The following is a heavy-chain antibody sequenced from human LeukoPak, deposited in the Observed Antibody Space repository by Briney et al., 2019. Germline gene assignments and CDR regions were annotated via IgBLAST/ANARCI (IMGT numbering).Heavy chain of an antibody. CDR1: GFTFSSNW. J-gene: IGHJ4*02. CDR2: INEDGSTT. CDR3: VRDLGGRSGH. V-gene: IGHV3-74*01. D-gene: IGHD1-26*01. Sequence: GGSLRLSCAASGFTFSSNWMHWVRQAPGKGLVWVSRINEDGSTTNYADSVKGRSTIFRDNAENTLYLQMNSLRAEDTAVYYCVRDLGGRSGHWGQGTLVTVSS.